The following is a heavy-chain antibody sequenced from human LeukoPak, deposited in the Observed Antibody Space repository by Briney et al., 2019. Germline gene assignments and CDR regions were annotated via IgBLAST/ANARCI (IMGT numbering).Heavy chain of an antibody. CDR3: ASDGGAFKDFDY. D-gene: IGHD2-15*01. CDR2: IYHSGST. Sequence: SETLSLTCTVSGYSISSGYYWSWIRQPPGKGLEWIGNIYHSGSTYYNPSLKSRLTISVDTSKNQFSLKLSSVTAAVTAVYYCASDGGAFKDFDYWGQGALVTVSS. V-gene: IGHV4-38-2*02. CDR1: GYSISSGYY. J-gene: IGHJ4*02.